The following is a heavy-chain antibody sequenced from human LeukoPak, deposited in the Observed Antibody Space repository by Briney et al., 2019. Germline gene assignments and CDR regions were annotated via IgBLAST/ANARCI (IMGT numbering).Heavy chain of an antibody. D-gene: IGHD4/OR15-4a*01. CDR3: ARSGLSRFDY. J-gene: IGHJ4*02. CDR2: ISGSGGST. Sequence: GGSLRLSCAASGFTFSSYSMNWVRQAPGKGLEWISGISGSGGSTYYADSVKGRFTISRDNSKNTLYLQMNSLRADDTAVYYCARSGLSRFDYWGQGTLVTVSS. CDR1: GFTFSSYS. V-gene: IGHV3-23*01.